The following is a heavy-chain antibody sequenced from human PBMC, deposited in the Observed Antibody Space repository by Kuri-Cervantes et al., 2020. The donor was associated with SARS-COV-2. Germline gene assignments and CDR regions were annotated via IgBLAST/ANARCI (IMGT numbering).Heavy chain of an antibody. CDR3: ARGWSGYSLDPPHFDY. J-gene: IGHJ4*02. D-gene: IGHD3-3*01. CDR2: INPNSGGT. CDR1: GYTFTGYY. V-gene: IGHV1-2*02. Sequence: ASVKVSCKASGYTFTGYYMHWVRQAPGQGLEWMGWINPNSGGTNYAQKFQGRDTMTRDTSISTAYMELSRLRSDDTAVYYCARGWSGYSLDPPHFDYWGQGTLVTVSS.